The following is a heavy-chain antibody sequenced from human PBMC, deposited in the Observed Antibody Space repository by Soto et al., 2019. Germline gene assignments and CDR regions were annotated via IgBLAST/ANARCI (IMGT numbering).Heavy chain of an antibody. CDR3: AGKSGYSSSWYDNKNWFDP. Sequence: SETLSLTCTVSGGSISSGDYYWSWIRQPPGKGLEWIGYIYYSGSTYYNPSLKSRVTISVDTSKNQFSLKLSSVTAADTAVYYCAGKSGYSSSWYDNKNWFDPWGQGTLVTVSS. CDR2: IYYSGST. CDR1: GGSISSGDYY. J-gene: IGHJ5*02. V-gene: IGHV4-30-4*01. D-gene: IGHD6-13*01.